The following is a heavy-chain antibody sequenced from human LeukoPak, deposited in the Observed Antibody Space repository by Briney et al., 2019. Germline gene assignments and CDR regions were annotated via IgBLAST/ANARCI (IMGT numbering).Heavy chain of an antibody. J-gene: IGHJ4*02. Sequence: SGPTLVNPTQTLTLTCSFSGFSFSRSGVGVGWVRQPPGKALEWISFIYWDDGTRYSPSLRSSLTITKDTSKSQVVLTMTHVDPVDTATYYCARSYDTSGQYRVYFDYWGQGTLVTVS. D-gene: IGHD3-22*01. V-gene: IGHV2-5*02. CDR2: IYWDDGT. CDR1: GFSFSRSGVG. CDR3: ARSYDTSGQYRVYFDY.